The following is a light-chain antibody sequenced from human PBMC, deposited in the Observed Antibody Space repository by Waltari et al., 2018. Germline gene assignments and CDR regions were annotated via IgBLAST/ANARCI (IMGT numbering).Light chain of an antibody. CDR3: SSYSSISFLV. CDR1: SSDVGNYNY. CDR2: EVN. V-gene: IGLV2-14*01. J-gene: IGLJ1*01. Sequence: QSALTQPASESGSPGQSITISCTGTSSDVGNYNYVSWYQQHPGKAPKLMIHEVNNRPSGVSNRFSGSKSGDTASLTISGLQGEDEADYYCSSYSSISFLVFGSGTTVTVL.